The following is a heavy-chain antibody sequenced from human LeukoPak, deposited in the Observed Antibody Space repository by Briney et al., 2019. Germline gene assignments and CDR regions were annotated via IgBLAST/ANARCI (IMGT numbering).Heavy chain of an antibody. CDR2: MNPNSGNT. CDR3: ASRYYDSSGYNY. CDR1: GYTFTGYY. D-gene: IGHD3-22*01. J-gene: IGHJ4*02. V-gene: IGHV1-8*02. Sequence: ASVKVSCKASGYTFTGYYMHWVRQATGRGLEWMGWMNPNSGNTGYAQKFQGRVTMTRNTSISTAYTELSSLRSEDTAVYYCASRYYDSSGYNYWGQGTLVIVSS.